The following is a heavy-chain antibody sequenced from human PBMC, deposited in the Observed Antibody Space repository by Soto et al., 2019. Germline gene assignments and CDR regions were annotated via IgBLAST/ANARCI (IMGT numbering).Heavy chain of an antibody. V-gene: IGHV4-59*12. CDR3: ARGEPYYYDTSGFEYLAYFDL. CDR2: VYYDGRT. J-gene: IGHJ4*02. CDR1: GGSISTYY. D-gene: IGHD3-22*01. Sequence: TLSLTCTVSGGSISTYYWSWVRRPPGKGLEWIAYVYYDGRTNFNPSLKSRVAIFVDTSKDQFSLKLRSVTAADTAVYFCARGEPYYYDTSGFEYLAYFDLWGRGTQVTVYS.